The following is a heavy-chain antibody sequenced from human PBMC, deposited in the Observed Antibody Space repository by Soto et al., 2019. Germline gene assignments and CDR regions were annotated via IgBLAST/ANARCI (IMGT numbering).Heavy chain of an antibody. CDR1: GFTFSSYW. V-gene: IGHV3-7*01. D-gene: IGHD6-13*01. Sequence: EVQLVESGGGLVQPGGSLRLSCAASGFTFSSYWMSWVRQAPVKGLEWVGNIKQDGSEKNYVDFMEGRFTISRDNAEKSLYLQMNSLRAEDTAVYYCARIASAGRGWDVWGQGTTVGVSS. CDR2: IKQDGSEK. CDR3: ARIASAGRGWDV. J-gene: IGHJ6*02.